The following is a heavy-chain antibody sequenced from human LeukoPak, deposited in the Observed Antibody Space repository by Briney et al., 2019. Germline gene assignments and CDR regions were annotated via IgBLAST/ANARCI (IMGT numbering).Heavy chain of an antibody. V-gene: IGHV3-30-3*01. CDR1: GFTFSSYA. D-gene: IGHD2-21*01. CDR2: ISYDGSNK. Sequence: GGSLRLSCAASGFTFSSYAMHWVRQAPGKGLEWVAVISYDGSNKYYADSVKGRFTISRDNSKNTLYLQMNSLRAEDTAVYYCAREGAYYAFDIWGQGTMVTVSS. CDR3: AREGAYYAFDI. J-gene: IGHJ3*02.